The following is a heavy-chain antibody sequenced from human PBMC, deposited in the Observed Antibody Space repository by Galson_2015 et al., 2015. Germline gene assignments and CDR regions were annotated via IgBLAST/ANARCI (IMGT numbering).Heavy chain of an antibody. CDR2: MNPNSGNT. CDR1: GYTFTSYD. CDR3: ARGGDCSSTSCPPHFDY. Sequence: SVKVSCKASGYTFTSYDINWVRQATGQGLEWMGWMNPNSGNTGYAQKFQGRVTMTRDTSISTAYMELSRLRSDDTAVYYCARGGDCSSTSCPPHFDYWGQGTLVTVSS. D-gene: IGHD2-2*01. J-gene: IGHJ4*02. V-gene: IGHV1-8*01.